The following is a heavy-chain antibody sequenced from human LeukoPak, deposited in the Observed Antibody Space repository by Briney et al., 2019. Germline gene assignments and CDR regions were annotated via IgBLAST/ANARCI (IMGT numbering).Heavy chain of an antibody. D-gene: IGHD4-11*01. CDR3: ARATVTTIGDYFDY. CDR2: IYTSGST. V-gene: IGHV4-61*02. Sequence: SETLSLTCTVSGGSISSGSYYWSWIRQPAGKGLEWIGRIYTSGSTNYNPSLKSRVTISVDTSKNQFSLKLSSVTAADTAVYYCARATVTTIGDYFDYWGQGTLVTVSS. CDR1: GGSISSGSYY. J-gene: IGHJ4*02.